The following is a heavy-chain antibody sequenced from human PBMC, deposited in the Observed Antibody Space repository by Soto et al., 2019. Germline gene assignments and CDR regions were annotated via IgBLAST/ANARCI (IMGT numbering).Heavy chain of an antibody. CDR3: ANGGLHGSIDGGLSYFHH. D-gene: IGHD2-15*01. J-gene: IGHJ4*02. CDR1: VFPFGANA. V-gene: IGHV3-23*01. CDR2: LSNTGRRT. Sequence: EVQVLESGGGLVQPGGSLRLSCVVSVFPFGANAMSWVRQAPGKGLEWVSGLSNTGRRTSYADSVKGRFNISRDNSENTVYLQMNSLRAEDTAVYYCANGGLHGSIDGGLSYFHHWDQGTLVTVSS.